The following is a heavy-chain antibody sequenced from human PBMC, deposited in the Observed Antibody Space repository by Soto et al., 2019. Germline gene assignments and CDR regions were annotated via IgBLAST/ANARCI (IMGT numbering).Heavy chain of an antibody. Sequence: SETLSLTCPVSGGSISSYYWSWIRQPPGRGLEWIGYIYYSGSTNYNPSLKSRVTISVDTSKNQFSLKLSSVTAADTAVYYCARTMKQLAFLDVWGQGTTVTVSS. J-gene: IGHJ6*02. CDR1: GGSISSYY. D-gene: IGHD6-6*01. CDR3: ARTMKQLAFLDV. V-gene: IGHV4-59*01. CDR2: IYYSGST.